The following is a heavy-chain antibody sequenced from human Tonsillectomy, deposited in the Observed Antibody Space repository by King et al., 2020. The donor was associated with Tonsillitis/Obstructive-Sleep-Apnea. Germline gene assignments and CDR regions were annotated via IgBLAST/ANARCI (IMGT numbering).Heavy chain of an antibody. V-gene: IGHV3-23*04. J-gene: IGHJ4*02. CDR3: AKAPRSAYYYGSGSLFDY. Sequence: VQLVESGGGLVQPGGSLRLSCAASGFTFSSYAMSWVRQAPGKGLEWVSAISGSGGNTYYADSVKGRFTISRDNSKNTLYQQIDSLRAEDTAVYYCAKAPRSAYYYGSGSLFDYWGQGSLVTVSS. CDR1: GFTFSSYA. D-gene: IGHD3-10*01. CDR2: ISGSGGNT.